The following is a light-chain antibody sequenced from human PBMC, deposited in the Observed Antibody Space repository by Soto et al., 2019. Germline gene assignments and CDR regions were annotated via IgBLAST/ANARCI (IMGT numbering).Light chain of an antibody. CDR2: EGT. CDR1: SRYVGSYNL. Sequence: QSVRTQPASGSGAPGQSITISCPGTSRYVGSYNLVSWYQQHPGNAPKLIIYEGTKRPSGVSYRFSGSKSGNTASLTISGLQEEDEGDYHCCSFAGSSTYVFGTGTKVTVL. J-gene: IGLJ1*01. CDR3: CSFAGSSTYV. V-gene: IGLV2-23*01.